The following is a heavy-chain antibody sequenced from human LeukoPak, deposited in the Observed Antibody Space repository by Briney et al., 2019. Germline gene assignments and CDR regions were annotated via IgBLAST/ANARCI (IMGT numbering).Heavy chain of an antibody. D-gene: IGHD6-19*01. CDR3: ARVSSGSTGDFDY. V-gene: IGHV4-59*01. J-gene: IGHJ4*02. CDR2: IYYSGST. Sequence: SETLSLTCIVSGVSFSSYYWSWIRQPPGKGLEWIGYIYYSGSTNYNPSLKSRATMSVDTSKNQISLKLSSVTAADTAVYYCARVSSGSTGDFDYWGQGTLVTVSS. CDR1: GVSFSSYY.